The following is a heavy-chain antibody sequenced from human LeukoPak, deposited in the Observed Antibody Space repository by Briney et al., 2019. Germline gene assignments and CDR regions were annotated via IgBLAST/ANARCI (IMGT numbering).Heavy chain of an antibody. J-gene: IGHJ5*02. CDR2: INPSSGGT. CDR1: GYTFTSYG. CDR3: TSDTYYYDSTGLGHWFDP. V-gene: IGHV1-2*02. Sequence: ASVRVSCKASGYTFTSYGISWVRQAPGQGLEWMGWINPSSGGTNYAQKFQGRVTMTRDTSISTAYMELSSLRSEDTAVYYCTSDTYYYDSTGLGHWFDPWGQGTLVTASS. D-gene: IGHD3-22*01.